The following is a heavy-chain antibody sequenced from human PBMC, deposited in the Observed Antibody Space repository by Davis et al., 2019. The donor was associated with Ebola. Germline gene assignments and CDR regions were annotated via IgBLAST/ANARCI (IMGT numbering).Heavy chain of an antibody. J-gene: IGHJ4*02. CDR1: GFNFRSYG. CDR3: ARVDRTGTPDY. V-gene: IGHV3-33*01. CDR2: IWYDGSNK. D-gene: IGHD1-7*01. Sequence: GESLKISCAASGFNFRSYGMHWVRQAPDKGLEWVAVIWYDGSNKYYADSVKGRFTISRDNSKNTLYLQMNSLRAEDTAVYYCARVDRTGTPDYWGQGTLVTVSS.